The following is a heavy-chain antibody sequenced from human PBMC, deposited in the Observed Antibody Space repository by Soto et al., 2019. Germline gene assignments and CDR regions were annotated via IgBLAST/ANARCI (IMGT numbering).Heavy chain of an antibody. CDR3: AKRSSASTFDY. D-gene: IGHD6-6*01. Sequence: EVQLLESGGGLVQPGESLRLSCAASGFTFSSDAMSWVRQSPGKGLEWVSVISGSDDSTYYADSVKGRFTISRDNSKTTLYLQMNSRRAEDTAVYYCAKRSSASTFDYWGQGTLFTVSS. CDR1: GFTFSSDA. V-gene: IGHV3-23*01. CDR2: ISGSDDST. J-gene: IGHJ4*02.